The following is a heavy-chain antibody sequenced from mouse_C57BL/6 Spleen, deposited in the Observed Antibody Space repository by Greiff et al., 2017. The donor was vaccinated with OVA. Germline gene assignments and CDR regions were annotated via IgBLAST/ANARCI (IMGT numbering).Heavy chain of an antibody. Sequence: EVKLVESGGGLVKPGGSLKLSCAASGFTFSDYGMHWVRQAPEKGLEWVAYISSGSRTIYYADTVKDRFTISRDNAKNTLFLQMTSLRSEDTAMYYCARDWASFDYWGQGTTLTVSS. CDR1: GFTFSDYG. V-gene: IGHV5-17*01. CDR2: ISSGSRTI. J-gene: IGHJ2*01. D-gene: IGHD4-1*01. CDR3: ARDWASFDY.